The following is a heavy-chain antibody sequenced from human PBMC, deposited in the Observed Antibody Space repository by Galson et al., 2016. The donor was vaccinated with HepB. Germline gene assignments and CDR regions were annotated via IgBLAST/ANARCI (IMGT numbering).Heavy chain of an antibody. CDR3: ARVMVVPAATPLDY. CDR1: AFSFSDYY. CDR2: ISSSGIYT. J-gene: IGHJ4*02. Sequence: SLRLSCAASAFSFSDYYMSWIRQAPGKGLEWVSYISSSGIYTKYADSVKGRFTIFRDNAKNSLYLQMNSLRAEDTAVYYCARVMVVPAATPLDYWGQGTLVTVSS. D-gene: IGHD2-2*01. V-gene: IGHV3-11*06.